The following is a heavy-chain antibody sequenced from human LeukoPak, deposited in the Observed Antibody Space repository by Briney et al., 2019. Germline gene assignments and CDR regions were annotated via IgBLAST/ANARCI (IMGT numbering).Heavy chain of an antibody. D-gene: IGHD1-14*01. CDR1: GYTFTNYW. Sequence: GESLKISCKGSGYTFTNYWIGWVRQMPGKGLEWMGVIYPGDSDTRYSPSFQGQVTISADKSISTAYLQWSSLKASDTAMYYCARRDRGPGLYGQPSYDAFDIWGQGTMVTVSS. J-gene: IGHJ3*02. V-gene: IGHV5-51*01. CDR2: IYPGDSDT. CDR3: ARRDRGPGLYGQPSYDAFDI.